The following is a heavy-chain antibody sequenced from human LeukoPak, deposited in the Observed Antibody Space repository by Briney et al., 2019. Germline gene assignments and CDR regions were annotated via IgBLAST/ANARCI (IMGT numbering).Heavy chain of an antibody. V-gene: IGHV3-48*03. Sequence: GGSLRLSCAASGFTFSSYEMNWVRQAPGKGLEWVSYISSGGNTIYYADSVKGRFTISRDNAKNSLYLQLNSLRAEDTAVYYCAREGTAMVSFDYWGQGTLVTVSS. CDR2: ISSGGNTI. J-gene: IGHJ4*02. CDR1: GFTFSSYE. D-gene: IGHD5-18*01. CDR3: AREGTAMVSFDY.